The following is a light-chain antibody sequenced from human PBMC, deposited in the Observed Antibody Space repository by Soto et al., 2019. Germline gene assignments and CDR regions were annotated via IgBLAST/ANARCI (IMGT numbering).Light chain of an antibody. CDR2: DAS. V-gene: IGKV3-20*01. J-gene: IGKJ2*01. CDR3: QQYSSLPHT. CDR1: LSVSTSY. Sequence: EIVLTQSPGTLSLSPGERATLSCRASLSVSTSYLAWYQQKPGQPPRLLIYDASSRATGIPDRFSGSGSRTDFTLTISRLEPEDFAVYYCQQYSSLPHTFGQGTKLEVK.